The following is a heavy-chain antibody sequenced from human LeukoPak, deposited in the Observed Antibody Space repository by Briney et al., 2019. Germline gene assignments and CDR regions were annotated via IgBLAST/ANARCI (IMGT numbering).Heavy chain of an antibody. CDR2: IRYDGSNK. D-gene: IGHD3-22*01. CDR3: ASHEPYDSSGYLDY. Sequence: PGGSLRLSCAASGFTFSSYGMHWVRQAPGKGLEWVAFIRYDGSNKYYADSVKGRFTISRDNSKNTLYLQMNSLRAEDTAVYYCASHEPYDSSGYLDYWGQGTLVTVSS. CDR1: GFTFSSYG. V-gene: IGHV3-30*02. J-gene: IGHJ4*02.